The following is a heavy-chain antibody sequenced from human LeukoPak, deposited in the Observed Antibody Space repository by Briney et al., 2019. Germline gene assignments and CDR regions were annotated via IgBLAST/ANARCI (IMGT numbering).Heavy chain of an antibody. V-gene: IGHV4-34*01. J-gene: IGHJ4*02. CDR2: INHSGSA. D-gene: IGHD2-2*01. CDR3: ARRDPDIVVGPAGKFEH. CDR1: GGSFSGYY. Sequence: SETLSLTCAVYGGSFSGYYWSWIRQPPGKGLEWIGEINHSGSANYNPSLKSRVTISVDTSKNQFSLKFTVTAADTAVYYCARRDPDIVVGPAGKFEHWGQGVPVTVS.